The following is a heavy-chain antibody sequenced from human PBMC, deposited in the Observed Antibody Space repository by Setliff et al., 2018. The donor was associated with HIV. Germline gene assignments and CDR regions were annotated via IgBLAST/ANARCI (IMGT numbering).Heavy chain of an antibody. CDR2: MNSKGES. V-gene: IGHV4-39*02. CDR3: ASRPYSYDYSGRVFDF. J-gene: IGHJ4*02. Sequence: SETLSLTCTVSGGSIRVDNYFWGWIRQPPGKGLEWIGIMNSKGESFYNASFTNGVLISIDTSKNRFSLTMTSVTATDTAVYYCASRPYSYDYSGRVFDFWGQGALVTVSS. CDR1: GGSIRVDNYF. D-gene: IGHD3-22*01.